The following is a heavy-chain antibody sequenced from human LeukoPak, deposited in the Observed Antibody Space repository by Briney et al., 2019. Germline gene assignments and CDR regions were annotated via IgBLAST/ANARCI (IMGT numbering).Heavy chain of an antibody. CDR2: INPNNGGT. CDR3: ARGMEPYYYMDA. Sequence: ASVKVSCKASGYTFTGSNMHWVRRAPGQGREWMGWINPNNGGTNYAQKFQGRVTMTRDTSISTAYMELSRLRSDDTAVYYCARGMEPYYYMDAWGKGTTVTVSS. J-gene: IGHJ6*03. D-gene: IGHD1-26*01. V-gene: IGHV1-2*02. CDR1: GYTFTGSN.